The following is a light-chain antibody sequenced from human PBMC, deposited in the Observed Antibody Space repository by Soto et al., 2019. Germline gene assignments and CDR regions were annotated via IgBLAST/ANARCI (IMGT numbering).Light chain of an antibody. CDR3: QQQSSWLRS. V-gene: IGKV3-11*01. CDR2: HAS. Sequence: EIVLTQSPATLSLSPGDRAALSCRASQAVTNLAWYQHKPGQAPRLLIYHASTRATGITARFSGSGSGTDFALSITSLEPADFALYYCQQQSSWLRSFGGGTRVEIK. CDR1: QAVTN. J-gene: IGKJ4*01.